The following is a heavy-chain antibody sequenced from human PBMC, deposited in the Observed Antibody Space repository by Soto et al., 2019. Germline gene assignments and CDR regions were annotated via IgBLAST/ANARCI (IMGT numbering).Heavy chain of an antibody. D-gene: IGHD3-22*01. CDR3: ARERYYDSSGSFDY. CDR1: GFTFSSYA. CDR2: ISYDGSNK. J-gene: IGHJ4*02. Sequence: GGSLRLSCAASGFTFSSYAMHWVRQAPGKGLEWVAVISYDGSNKYYADSVKGRFTISRDNSKNTLYLQMNSLRAEDTAVYYCARERYYDSSGSFDYWGQGTLVTVSS. V-gene: IGHV3-30-3*01.